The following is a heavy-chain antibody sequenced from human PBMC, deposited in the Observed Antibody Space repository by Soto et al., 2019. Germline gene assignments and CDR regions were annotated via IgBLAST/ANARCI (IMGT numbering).Heavy chain of an antibody. Sequence: GESLKISCKGSGYSFTSYWIGLVRQMPGKGLECMGIIYPGDSDTRYSPSFQGQVTISADKSISTAYLQWSSLKASDTAMYYCARTAAAGKYYNGMDVWGQGTTVTV. CDR1: GYSFTSYW. CDR2: IYPGDSDT. CDR3: ARTAAAGKYYNGMDV. D-gene: IGHD6-13*01. V-gene: IGHV5-51*01. J-gene: IGHJ6*02.